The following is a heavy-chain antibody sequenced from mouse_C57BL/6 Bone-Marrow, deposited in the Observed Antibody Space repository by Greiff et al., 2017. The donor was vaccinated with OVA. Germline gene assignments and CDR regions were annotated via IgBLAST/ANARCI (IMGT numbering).Heavy chain of an antibody. D-gene: IGHD2-1*01. CDR2: IDPENGDT. J-gene: IGHJ3*01. Sequence: EVQLQQSGAELVRPGASVKLSCTASGFTITDDYMHWVKQRPEQGLEWIGWIDPENGDTEYASKFQGKATMTADTSSSTAYLQLSSLTSEDTAVYYCTTVYYGNYGWFAYWGQGTLVTVSA. CDR1: GFTITDDY. CDR3: TTVYYGNYGWFAY. V-gene: IGHV14-4*01.